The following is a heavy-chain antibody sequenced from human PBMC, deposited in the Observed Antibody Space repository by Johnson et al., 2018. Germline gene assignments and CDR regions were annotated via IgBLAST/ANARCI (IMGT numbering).Heavy chain of an antibody. CDR3: AKEGVREWEYDGPCQD. CDR1: GFTFSSYG. D-gene: IGHD1-26*01. CDR2: ISYDGSNK. V-gene: IGHV3-30*18. Sequence: QVQLVQSGGGVVQPGRSLRLSCAASGFTFSSYGMHWVRQAPGKGLEWVAVISYDGSNKYYADSVKGRFTISRDNSKNTVYLQMNSLRAEETAVYYCAKEGVREWEYDGPCQDWGRGTLVTVSS. J-gene: IGHJ1*01.